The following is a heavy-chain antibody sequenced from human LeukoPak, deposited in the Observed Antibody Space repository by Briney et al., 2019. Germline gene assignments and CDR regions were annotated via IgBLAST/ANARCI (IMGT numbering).Heavy chain of an antibody. CDR1: GGSISSGGYY. CDR2: IYYSGST. Sequence: SQTLSLTCTVSGGSISSGGYYWSWIRQHPGKGLEWIGYIYYSGSTYYNPSLKSRVTVSVDTSKNQFSLKLSSVTAADTAVYYCARSGYSSSWYYFDYWGQGTLVTVSS. J-gene: IGHJ4*02. V-gene: IGHV4-31*03. CDR3: ARSGYSSSWYYFDY. D-gene: IGHD6-13*01.